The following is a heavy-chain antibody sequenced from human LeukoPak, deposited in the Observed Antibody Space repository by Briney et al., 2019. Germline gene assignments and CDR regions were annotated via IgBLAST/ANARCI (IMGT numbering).Heavy chain of an antibody. CDR1: GFIFSNYW. V-gene: IGHV3-74*01. J-gene: IGHJ4*02. D-gene: IGHD5-18*01. Sequence: GGSLRLSCAASGFIFSNYWMHLVRQAPGKGLVWVSRINGDGSNTIYADSVKGRFTISRDNAKNTLYLQMNSLTAEDTAVYYCARHYSYGHDYWGQGTLVTVSS. CDR3: ARHYSYGHDY. CDR2: INGDGSNT.